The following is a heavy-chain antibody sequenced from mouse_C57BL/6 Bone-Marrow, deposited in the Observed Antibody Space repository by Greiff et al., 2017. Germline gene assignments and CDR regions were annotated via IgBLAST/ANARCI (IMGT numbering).Heavy chain of an antibody. V-gene: IGHV1-80*01. CDR1: GYAFSSYW. Sequence: VKLQESGAELVKPGASVKISCKASGYAFSSYWMNWVKQRPGKGLEWIGQIYPGDGDTNYNGKFKGKATLTADKSSSTAYMQLSSLTSEDSAVYFCARRSITTVVATSRYYFDYWGQGTTLTVSS. J-gene: IGHJ2*01. CDR3: ARRSITTVVATSRYYFDY. D-gene: IGHD1-1*01. CDR2: IYPGDGDT.